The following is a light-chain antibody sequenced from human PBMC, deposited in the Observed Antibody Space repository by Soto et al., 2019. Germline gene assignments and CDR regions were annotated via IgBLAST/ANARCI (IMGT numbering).Light chain of an antibody. CDR2: AAS. Sequence: DIQMTQSPSSVSASVGDRVTITCRSSEDISTWLAWYQQKPGKAPKLLIYAASSLQGGVPSRFSASGSGTDFTLTISTLQPEDFATYYCQHADSFPLITFGQGTRLDI. CDR3: QHADSFPLIT. V-gene: IGKV1-12*01. J-gene: IGKJ5*01. CDR1: EDISTW.